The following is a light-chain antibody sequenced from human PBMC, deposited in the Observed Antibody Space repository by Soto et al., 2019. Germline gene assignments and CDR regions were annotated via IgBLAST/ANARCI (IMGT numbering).Light chain of an antibody. V-gene: IGLV1-47*01. CDR3: AAWDDSLIAYYV. CDR1: SSNIGSNY. Sequence: QSVLTQPPSASGTPGQRVTISCSGSSSNIGSNYVYWYQQLPGTAPKLLIYRNNQRPSGVPDRFSGSKSGTSASLAISGLRSEDDVYYYCAAWDDSLIAYYVFGTGTNVTVL. CDR2: RNN. J-gene: IGLJ1*01.